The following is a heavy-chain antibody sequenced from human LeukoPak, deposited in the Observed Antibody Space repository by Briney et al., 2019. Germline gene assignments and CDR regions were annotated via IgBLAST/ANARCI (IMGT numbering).Heavy chain of an antibody. CDR1: GFTFSDYN. V-gene: IGHV3-11*01. D-gene: IGHD3-9*01. J-gene: IGHJ4*02. CDR2: ISSSGSTL. CDR3: ARVTDYYDIWTGYYSYYFDY. Sequence: LGGSLRLSCAASGFTFSDYNRSGIRQAQGKGLEGVYYISSSGSTLYYADSVKGRFTISRDNAKNSLYLQMNSLRAEDTAVYYCARVTDYYDIWTGYYSYYFDYWGQGTLVTVS.